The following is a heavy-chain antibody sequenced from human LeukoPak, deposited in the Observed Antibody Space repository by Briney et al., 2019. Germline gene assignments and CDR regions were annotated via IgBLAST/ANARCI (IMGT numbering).Heavy chain of an antibody. CDR1: GFTFDDYG. Sequence: GGSLRLSCAASGFTFDDYGMSWVRQAPGKGLEWVSGINWNGGSTGYADSVKGRFTISRDNAKNSLYLQMNSLRAEDTALYYCARGGIVVVPAAIRSHAFDIWGQGTMVTVSS. J-gene: IGHJ3*02. CDR2: INWNGGST. V-gene: IGHV3-20*04. CDR3: ARGGIVVVPAAIRSHAFDI. D-gene: IGHD2-2*01.